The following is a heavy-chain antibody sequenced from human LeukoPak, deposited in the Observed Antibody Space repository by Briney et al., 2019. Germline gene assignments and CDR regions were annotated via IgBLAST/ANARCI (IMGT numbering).Heavy chain of an antibody. Sequence: PGGSLRLSCAASGFTFNSYAMSWVRQAPGKGLEWASSISSSSSYIYYADSVKGRFTISRDNAKNSLYLQMNSLRAEDTAVYYCARDEELGGTHDAFDIWGQGTMVTVSS. CDR3: ARDEELGGTHDAFDI. V-gene: IGHV3-21*01. D-gene: IGHD1-7*01. J-gene: IGHJ3*02. CDR2: ISSSSSYI. CDR1: GFTFNSYA.